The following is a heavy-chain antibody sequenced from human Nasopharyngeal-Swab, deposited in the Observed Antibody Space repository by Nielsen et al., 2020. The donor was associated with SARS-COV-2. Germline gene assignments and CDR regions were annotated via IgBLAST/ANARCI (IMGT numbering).Heavy chain of an antibody. J-gene: IGHJ6*03. V-gene: IGHV4-59*01. CDR3: ARDSTPVYYYYYMDV. CDR1: GGSISSYY. D-gene: IGHD2-15*01. CDR2: IYYSGST. Sequence: SETLSLTCTVSGGSISSYYWSRIRQPSGKGLEWIGYIYYSGSTNYNPSLKSRVTISVDTSKNQFSLKLSSVTAADTAVYYCARDSTPVYYYYYMDVWGKGTTVTVSS.